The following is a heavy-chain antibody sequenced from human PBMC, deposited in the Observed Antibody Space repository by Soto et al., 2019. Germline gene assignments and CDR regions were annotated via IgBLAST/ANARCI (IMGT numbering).Heavy chain of an antibody. CDR2: ISSSSSYI. Sequence: GGSLRLSCAASGFTFSSFVMNWVRQAPGKGLEWVSSISSSSSYIYYADSVKGRFTISRDNAKNSLYLQMNSLRAEDTAVYCCARDSSGDFWSGYGDAFDIWGQGTMVTVSS. D-gene: IGHD3-3*01. J-gene: IGHJ3*02. V-gene: IGHV3-21*01. CDR3: ARDSSGDFWSGYGDAFDI. CDR1: GFTFSSFV.